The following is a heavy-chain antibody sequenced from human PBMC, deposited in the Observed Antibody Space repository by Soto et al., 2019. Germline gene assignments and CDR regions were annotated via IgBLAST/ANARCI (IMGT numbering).Heavy chain of an antibody. CDR1: GFTFSSYG. D-gene: IGHD3-3*01. CDR3: ARESRFLEWLSLNWFDP. Sequence: PGGSLRLSCAASGFTFSSYGMHWVRQAPGKGLEWVAVISYDGSYKYYADSMKGRITISRDNSKNTQYVQMNSLRDEDTAVYYCARESRFLEWLSLNWFDPWGQGTLVTVSS. J-gene: IGHJ5*02. CDR2: ISYDGSYK. V-gene: IGHV3-30*03.